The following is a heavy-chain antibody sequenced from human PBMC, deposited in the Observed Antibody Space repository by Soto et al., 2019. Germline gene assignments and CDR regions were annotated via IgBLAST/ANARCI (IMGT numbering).Heavy chain of an antibody. J-gene: IGHJ5*02. Sequence: PGESLKISCKGPGYSFTSYWISWVRQMPGKGLEWMGRIDPSDSYTNYSPSFQGHVTISADKSISTAYLQWSSLKASDTAMYYCARHRGPTIFGVVIIGQGGYWFDPWGQGTLVTVSS. V-gene: IGHV5-10-1*01. CDR3: ARHRGPTIFGVVIIGQGGYWFDP. CDR1: GYSFTSYW. D-gene: IGHD3-3*01. CDR2: IDPSDSYT.